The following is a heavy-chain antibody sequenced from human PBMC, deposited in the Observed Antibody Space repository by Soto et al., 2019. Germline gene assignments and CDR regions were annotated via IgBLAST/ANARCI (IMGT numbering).Heavy chain of an antibody. CDR1: GYSISSSNW. CDR2: IYYSGST. J-gene: IGHJ4*02. CDR3: ARMSYSSSWYYFDY. D-gene: IGHD6-13*01. Sequence: PSETLSLTCAVSGYSISSSNWWGWIRQPPGKGLEWIGYIYYSGSTYYNPSLKSRVTMSVDTSKNQFSLKLSSVTAVDTAVYYCARMSYSSSWYYFDYWGQGTLVTVS. V-gene: IGHV4-28*01.